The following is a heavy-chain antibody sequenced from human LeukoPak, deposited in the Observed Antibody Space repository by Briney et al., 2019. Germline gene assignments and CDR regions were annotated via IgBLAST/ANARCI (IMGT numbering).Heavy chain of an antibody. CDR2: IYTSGST. D-gene: IGHD3-22*01. Sequence: SETLSLTCTVSGGSISSGSYYWSWIRQPAGKGLEWIGRIYTSGSTNYNPSLKSRVTISVDTSKNQFSLKLSSVTAADTAVYYCARDSKWLRAFDIWGQGTMVTVSS. V-gene: IGHV4-61*02. J-gene: IGHJ3*02. CDR1: GGSISSGSYY. CDR3: ARDSKWLRAFDI.